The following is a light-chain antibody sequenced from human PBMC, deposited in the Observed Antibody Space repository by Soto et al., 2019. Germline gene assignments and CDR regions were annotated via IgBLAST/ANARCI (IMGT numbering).Light chain of an antibody. Sequence: EIVLTQSPATLSLSPGEXXTLSCRASQSVSSYLAWYQQKPGQAPRLLIYDASNRATGIPARFSGSGSGTDFTLTISSLEPEDFAVYYCQQRSNWPSFGQGTRLEIK. CDR2: DAS. CDR1: QSVSSY. CDR3: QQRSNWPS. V-gene: IGKV3-11*01. J-gene: IGKJ5*01.